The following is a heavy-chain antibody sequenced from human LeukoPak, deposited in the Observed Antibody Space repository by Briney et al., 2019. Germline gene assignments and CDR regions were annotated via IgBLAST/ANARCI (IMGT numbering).Heavy chain of an antibody. CDR2: ISSSSAYI. CDR1: GFIFSDYS. V-gene: IGHV3-21*06. J-gene: IGHJ3*01. CDR3: ARQAVARPFDL. Sequence: GGSLRLSCAASGFIFSDYSMDWVRQAPGKGLEWVSSISSSSAYIFYSDSVKGRFTISRDNAQSSLYLQMNSLRAEDTAVYYCARQAVARPFDLWGQGTMVAVSS.